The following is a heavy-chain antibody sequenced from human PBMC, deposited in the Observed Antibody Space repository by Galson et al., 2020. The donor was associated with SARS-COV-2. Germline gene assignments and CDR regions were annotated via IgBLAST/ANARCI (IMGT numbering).Heavy chain of an antibody. CDR1: GFTFSSYA. Sequence: GESLKISCAASGFTFSSYAMSWVRQAPGKGLEWVSAISGSGGSTYYADSVKGRFTISRDNSKNTLYLQMNSLRAEDTAVYYCAKDRTYYYGSGSYYNHDAFDIWGQGTMVTVSS. CDR3: AKDRTYYYGSGSYYNHDAFDI. CDR2: ISGSGGST. V-gene: IGHV3-23*01. D-gene: IGHD3-10*01. J-gene: IGHJ3*02.